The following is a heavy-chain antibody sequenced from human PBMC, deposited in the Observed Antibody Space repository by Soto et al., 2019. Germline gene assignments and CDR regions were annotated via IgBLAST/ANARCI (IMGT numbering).Heavy chain of an antibody. V-gene: IGHV5-51*01. CDR1: GYSFTSYW. CDR3: ARHRRTVTGVSTLNTRNQNWFDP. CDR2: IYPGDSDT. J-gene: IGHJ5*02. Sequence: GESLKISCKGSGYSFTSYWIGWVRQMPGKGLEWMGIIYPGDSDTRYSPSFQGQVTISADKSVSTAYLQWSSLKASDTAMYYCARHRRTVTGVSTLNTRNQNWFDPWGQGTLVTVSS. D-gene: IGHD6-19*01.